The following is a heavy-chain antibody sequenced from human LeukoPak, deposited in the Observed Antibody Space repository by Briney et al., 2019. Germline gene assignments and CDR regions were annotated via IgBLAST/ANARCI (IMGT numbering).Heavy chain of an antibody. V-gene: IGHV3-23*01. CDR1: GFTFSSYA. Sequence: GGSLRLSCAASGFTFSSYAMSWGRQAPGKGLEWVSAISGSGGSTYYADSVKGRFTISRDNSKNTLYRQLNSLTADDTALYYCANPCSPRGDCSSTSCYMGDYWGQGTLVTVSS. CDR2: ISGSGGST. D-gene: IGHD2-2*02. J-gene: IGHJ4*02. CDR3: ANPCSPRGDCSSTSCYMGDY.